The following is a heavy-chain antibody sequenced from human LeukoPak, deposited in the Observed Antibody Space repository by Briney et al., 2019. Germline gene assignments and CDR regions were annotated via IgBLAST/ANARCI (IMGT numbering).Heavy chain of an antibody. Sequence: PGGSLRLSCAASGFTVSSNYMSWVRQAPGKGLEWVSVIYSGGSTYYADSVKGRFTISRDNSKNTLYLQMNSLRAEDTAVYYCARGLDLGSYSYYFDYWGQGTLVTVSS. J-gene: IGHJ4*02. D-gene: IGHD1-26*01. CDR3: ARGLDLGSYSYYFDY. V-gene: IGHV3-53*01. CDR2: IYSGGST. CDR1: GFTVSSNY.